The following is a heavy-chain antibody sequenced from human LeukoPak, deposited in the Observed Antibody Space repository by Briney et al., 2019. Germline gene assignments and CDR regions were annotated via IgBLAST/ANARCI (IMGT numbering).Heavy chain of an antibody. Sequence: PSETLSLTCTVSGGSIISGDYYWSWIRQPPGKGLEWIGYIYYSGSTYYNPSLKSRVTISVDTSKNQFSLKLSSVTAADTAVYYCATSIEGYCSGGSCYLGLFDYWGQGTLVTVSS. J-gene: IGHJ4*02. D-gene: IGHD2-15*01. CDR2: IYYSGST. CDR1: GGSIISGDYY. V-gene: IGHV4-30-4*01. CDR3: ATSIEGYCSGGSCYLGLFDY.